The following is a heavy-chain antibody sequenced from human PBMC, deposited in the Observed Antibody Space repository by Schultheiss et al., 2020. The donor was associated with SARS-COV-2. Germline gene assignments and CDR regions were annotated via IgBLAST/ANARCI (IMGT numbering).Heavy chain of an antibody. Sequence: GGSLRLSCAASGFTFSSYGMHWVRQAPGKGLEWVAFIRYDGSNKYYADSVKGRFTISRDNSKNTLYLQMNSLRAEDTAVYYCARDRGSRGYYYSGMDVWGQGTTVTVSS. CDR1: GFTFSSYG. CDR2: IRYDGSNK. CDR3: ARDRGSRGYYYSGMDV. J-gene: IGHJ6*02. V-gene: IGHV3-30*02.